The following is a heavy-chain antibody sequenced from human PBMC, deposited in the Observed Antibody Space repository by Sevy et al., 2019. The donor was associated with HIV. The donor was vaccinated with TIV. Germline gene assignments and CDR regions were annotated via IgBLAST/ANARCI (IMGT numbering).Heavy chain of an antibody. D-gene: IGHD3-22*01. CDR2: ISSSSSTI. CDR3: ARAQQVTMLVVIGGLYFDF. J-gene: IGHJ4*02. CDR1: GFSFSSYS. V-gene: IGHV3-48*01. Sequence: GGSLRLSCAASGFSFSSYSMNWVRQAPGKGLEWVSYISSSSSTIYYADSVRGRFTISRDNARNSLYLQMESLRAEDTAVYYCARAQQVTMLVVIGGLYFDFWGQGTLVTVSS.